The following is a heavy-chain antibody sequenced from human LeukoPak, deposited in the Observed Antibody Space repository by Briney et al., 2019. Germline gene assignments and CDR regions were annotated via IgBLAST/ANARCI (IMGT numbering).Heavy chain of an antibody. Sequence: PSETLSLTCAVYGGSFSGYYWSWIRQPPGKGLEWIGEINHSGSTNYNPSLKSRFTISVDTSKNQFSLKLSSGPPADTAADFCAQGLAAAGAESHYYYIGVLGKGTTVTLSS. D-gene: IGHD6-13*01. CDR3: AQGLAAAGAESHYYYIGV. CDR1: GGSFSGYY. J-gene: IGHJ6*03. CDR2: INHSGST. V-gene: IGHV4-34*01.